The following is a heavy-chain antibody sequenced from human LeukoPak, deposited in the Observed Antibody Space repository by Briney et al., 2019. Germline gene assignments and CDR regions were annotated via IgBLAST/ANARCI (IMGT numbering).Heavy chain of an antibody. CDR3: AKDIRRGYNFGYDQFAY. D-gene: IGHD5-18*01. CDR2: IEYNGATK. Sequence: GGSLRLSCAASGFTFSSYWMSWVRQAPGKGLEWLAFIEYNGATKDYADSVKGRFTISRDNSKNTVSLQMNSLRAEDTALYYCAKDIRRGYNFGYDQFAYWGQGILVTVSS. V-gene: IGHV3-30*02. J-gene: IGHJ4*02. CDR1: GFTFSSYW.